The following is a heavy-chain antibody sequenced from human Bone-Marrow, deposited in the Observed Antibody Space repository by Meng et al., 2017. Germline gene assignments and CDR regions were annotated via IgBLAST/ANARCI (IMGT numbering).Heavy chain of an antibody. CDR1: GYTFTSYY. Sequence: ASVKVSCKASGYTFTSYYMHWVRQAPGQGLEWMGIINPSGGSTSYAQKFQGRVTMTRDTSTSTAYMELSSLRSEDTAVYYCARRETVTTSRYYYYYGMDVWGQGTTVTVSS. D-gene: IGHD4-17*01. J-gene: IGHJ6*02. V-gene: IGHV1-46*01. CDR3: ARRETVTTSRYYYYYGMDV. CDR2: INPSGGST.